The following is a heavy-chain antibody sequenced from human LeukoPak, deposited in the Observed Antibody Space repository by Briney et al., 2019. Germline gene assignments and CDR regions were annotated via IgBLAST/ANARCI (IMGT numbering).Heavy chain of an antibody. Sequence: GGSLRLSCVASGFTVSTNYMSWVRQAPGKGLKWVSVIYSGGSTYYADSVKGRFTISRDNSKNTLYLQMNSLRAEDTAVYYCARDTGSMAARFFDYWGQGTLVTVSS. D-gene: IGHD2-8*02. CDR1: GFTVSTNY. J-gene: IGHJ4*02. V-gene: IGHV3-53*01. CDR3: ARDTGSMAARFFDY. CDR2: IYSGGST.